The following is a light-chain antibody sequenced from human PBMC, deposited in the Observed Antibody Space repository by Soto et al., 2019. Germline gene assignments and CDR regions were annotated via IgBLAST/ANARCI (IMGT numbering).Light chain of an antibody. CDR3: AAWDDSLSVGV. CDR2: RNN. V-gene: IGLV1-47*01. CDR1: SSNIGSNY. Sequence: QSVLTQPPSASGTPGQRVTISCSGSSSNIGSNYLYWYQQLPGTAPKLLIYRNNQRPSGVPDRFSGSKSGTSASLAISGLRSEDEADYYCAAWDDSLSVGVFGGGTKLTVL. J-gene: IGLJ2*01.